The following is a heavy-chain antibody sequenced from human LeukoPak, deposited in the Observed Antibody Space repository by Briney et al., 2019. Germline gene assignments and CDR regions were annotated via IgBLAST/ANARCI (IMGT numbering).Heavy chain of an antibody. CDR1: GGTFSSYA. D-gene: IGHD3-10*01. Sequence: GASVKVSCKASGGTFSSYAISWVRQAPGQGLEWMGGIIPIFGTANYAQKFQGRVTITADESTSTAYMELSSLRSEGTAVYYCARCLITMVSGVYYHNDVWGKGTTVTISS. CDR2: IIPIFGTA. CDR3: ARCLITMVSGVYYHNDV. J-gene: IGHJ6*03. V-gene: IGHV1-69*13.